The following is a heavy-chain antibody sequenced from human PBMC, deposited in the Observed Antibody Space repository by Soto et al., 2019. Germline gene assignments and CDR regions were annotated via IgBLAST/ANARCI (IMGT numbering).Heavy chain of an antibody. V-gene: IGHV4-39*01. D-gene: IGHD5-12*01. J-gene: IGHJ4*02. Sequence: QLQLQESGPGLVKPSETLSLTCTVSGGSISSSSYYWGWIRQPPGKGLEWIGSIYYSGSTYYNPSLKSRVTLSVDTSKNQFSLKLSSVTAADTAVYYCARQIPEERWLQPLDYWGQGTLVTVSS. CDR1: GGSISSSSYY. CDR3: ARQIPEERWLQPLDY. CDR2: IYYSGST.